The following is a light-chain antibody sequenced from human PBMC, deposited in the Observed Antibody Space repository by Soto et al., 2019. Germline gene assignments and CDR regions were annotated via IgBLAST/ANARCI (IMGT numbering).Light chain of an antibody. CDR3: CSSRSDTFV. Sequence: QSVLTQPASVSGSPGQSIIMSCTGTSSDVGGYNHVSWYQQHPGKAPKLIIYEVTNRPSGVSDRFSGSKSGNMASLTISGLLPEDEADYYCCSSRSDTFVFGTGTKVTVL. J-gene: IGLJ1*01. CDR2: EVT. CDR1: SSDVGGYNH. V-gene: IGLV2-14*01.